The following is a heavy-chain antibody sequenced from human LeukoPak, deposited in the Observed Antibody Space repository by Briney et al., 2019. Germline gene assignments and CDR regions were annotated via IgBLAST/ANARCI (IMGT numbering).Heavy chain of an antibody. D-gene: IGHD5-18*01. J-gene: IGHJ6*02. Sequence: GGSLRLSCAASGFTFSSYAMSWVRRAPGKGLEWVSAISGSGGSTYYADSMKGRFTISRDNAKNSLYLQLNSLRADDTAVYYCAREAVNTAIFPYDYYGMDVWGQGTTVTVSS. CDR1: GFTFSSYA. CDR3: AREAVNTAIFPYDYYGMDV. V-gene: IGHV3-23*01. CDR2: ISGSGGST.